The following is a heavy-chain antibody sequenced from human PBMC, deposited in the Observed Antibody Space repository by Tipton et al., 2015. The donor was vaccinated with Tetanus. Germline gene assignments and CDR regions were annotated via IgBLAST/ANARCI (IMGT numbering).Heavy chain of an antibody. V-gene: IGHV6-1*01. CDR3: AKDHGPSSGYYRYYYYGMDV. CDR2: TYYRSKWYN. D-gene: IGHD3-22*01. CDR1: GDSVSSNSAV. Sequence: GLVKPSQTLSLTCAISGDSVSSNSAVWNWIRQSPSRGLEWLGRTYYRSKWYNDYAVSVKSRITINPDTSKNQFSLQLNSVTPEDTAVYYCAKDHGPSSGYYRYYYYGMDVWGQGTTVTVSS. J-gene: IGHJ6*02.